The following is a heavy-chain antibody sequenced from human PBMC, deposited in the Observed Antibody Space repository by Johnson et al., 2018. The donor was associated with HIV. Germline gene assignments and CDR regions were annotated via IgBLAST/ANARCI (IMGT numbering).Heavy chain of an antibody. CDR3: AKGGWGTGVIITTVDT. D-gene: IGHD3-16*02. CDR2: IRYDGSNK. J-gene: IGHJ3*02. V-gene: IGHV3-30*02. CDR1: GFSFSSYA. Sequence: QVQLVESGGGVVQPGRSLRLSCAASGFSFSSYAMHWVRQAPGKGLEWVTVIRYDGSNKYYANSVKGRFTISRDNSKNTLYLQMNSLRAEDTAVYYCAKGGWGTGVIITTVDTWGQGTMVTVSS.